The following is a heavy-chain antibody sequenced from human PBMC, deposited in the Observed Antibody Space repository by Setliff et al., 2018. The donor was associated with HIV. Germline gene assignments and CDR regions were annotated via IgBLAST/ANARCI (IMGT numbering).Heavy chain of an antibody. Sequence: SETLSLTCTVYGGSFSNYYTNWIRQPPGKGLEWIGELSPSGTTYYNPSLKSRVTMPIDTSQNQFSLKLTSVTATDTAVYYCARHRYSSSINWFDPWGQGTLVTVSS. CDR3: ARHRYSSSINWFDP. J-gene: IGHJ5*02. CDR1: GGSFSNYY. CDR2: LSPSGTT. V-gene: IGHV4-34*01. D-gene: IGHD6-13*01.